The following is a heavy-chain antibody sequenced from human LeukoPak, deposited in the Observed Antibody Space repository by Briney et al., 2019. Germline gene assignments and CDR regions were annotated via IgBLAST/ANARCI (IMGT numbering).Heavy chain of an antibody. J-gene: IGHJ4*02. CDR2: IYTSGST. CDR1: GYSISSGYY. V-gene: IGHV4-61*02. Sequence: SETLSLTCAVSGYSISSGYYWGWIRQPAGKGLEWIGRIYTSGSTNYNPSLKSRVTISVDTSKNQFSLKLSSVTAADTAVYYCAREGEHISSGYFLFTLNTWGQGTLVTVSS. D-gene: IGHD3-22*01. CDR3: AREGEHISSGYFLFTLNT.